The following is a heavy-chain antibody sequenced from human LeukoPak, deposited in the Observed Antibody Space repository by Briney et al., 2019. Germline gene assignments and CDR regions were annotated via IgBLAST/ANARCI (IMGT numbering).Heavy chain of an antibody. CDR2: IYYSESI. CDR3: TRQRATNTRVPNWYFDL. CDR1: GASIRSGPYY. D-gene: IGHD5-24*01. V-gene: IGHV4-39*07. J-gene: IGHJ2*01. Sequence: KPSETLSLTCTVSGASIRSGPYYWGWIRQPPGKGLEWIGNIYYSESIYYNPSLRSRVTISLDTSRTQLSLKLRSVTAADTAMYYCTRQRATNTRVPNWYFDLWGRGSLVTVSS.